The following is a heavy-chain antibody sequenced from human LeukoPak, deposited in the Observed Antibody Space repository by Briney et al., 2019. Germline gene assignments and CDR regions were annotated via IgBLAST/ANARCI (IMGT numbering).Heavy chain of an antibody. CDR3: ASVVRIAARPSTVDY. Sequence: SETLSLTCAVYGGSFSGYYWSWIRQPPGKGLEWIGEINHSGSTNYNPSLKSRVTISVDTSKNQFSLKLSSVTAADTAVYYCASVVRIAARPSTVDYWGQGTLVTVSS. J-gene: IGHJ4*02. D-gene: IGHD6-6*01. CDR2: INHSGST. CDR1: GGSFSGYY. V-gene: IGHV4-34*01.